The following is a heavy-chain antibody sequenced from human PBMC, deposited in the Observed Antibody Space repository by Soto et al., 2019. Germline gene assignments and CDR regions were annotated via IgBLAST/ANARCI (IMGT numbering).Heavy chain of an antibody. CDR1: GYTFTSYG. D-gene: IGHD3-9*01. Sequence: GASVKVSCKASGYTFTSYGISWVRQAPGQGLEWMGWISAYNGNTNYAQKLQGRVTMTTDTSTSTAYMELRSLRSDDTAVYYCARKMGRYSRFHMDVWGKGTTVTVSS. J-gene: IGHJ6*03. V-gene: IGHV1-18*01. CDR3: ARKMGRYSRFHMDV. CDR2: ISAYNGNT.